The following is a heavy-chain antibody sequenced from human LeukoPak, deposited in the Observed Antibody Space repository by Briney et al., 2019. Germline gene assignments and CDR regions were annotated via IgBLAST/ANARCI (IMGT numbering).Heavy chain of an antibody. Sequence: SETLSLTCAVYGGSFSGYYWSWIRQHPGKGLEWIGYIYYSGSTYYNPSLKSRVTISVDTSKSQFSLKLSSVTAADTAVYYCARDRGGNYYGMDVWGQGTTVTVSS. CDR2: IYYSGST. J-gene: IGHJ6*02. D-gene: IGHD3-10*01. V-gene: IGHV4-31*11. CDR1: GGSFSGYY. CDR3: ARDRGGNYYGMDV.